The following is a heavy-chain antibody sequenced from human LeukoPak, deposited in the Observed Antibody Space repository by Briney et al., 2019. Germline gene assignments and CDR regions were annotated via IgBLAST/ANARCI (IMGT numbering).Heavy chain of an antibody. D-gene: IGHD6-13*01. J-gene: IGHJ4*02. Sequence: GGSLRLSCSASGFTFSSHAMHWVRQAPGKGLEYVSGISNDGGGTCYADSVKGRCTISRDNSKDTLYLQMSSLRPEDTGMYYCVKDLSGSWALDYWGQGTLVTVSS. CDR2: ISNDGGGT. CDR1: GFTFSSHA. CDR3: VKDLSGSWALDY. V-gene: IGHV3-64D*06.